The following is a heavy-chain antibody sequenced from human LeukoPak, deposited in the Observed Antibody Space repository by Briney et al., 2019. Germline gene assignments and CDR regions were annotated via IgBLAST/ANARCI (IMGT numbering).Heavy chain of an antibody. CDR3: TTDLGLTMIRGVIVH. V-gene: IGHV3-15*01. CDR2: IKSKGDGETT. Sequence: GGSLRLSCAASGFTFTNAWMSWVRQAPGKGLEWVGRIKSKGDGETTDYGAPVKGRFFMSRDDSKATLYLQMYGLETEDTAVYYCTTDLGLTMIRGVIVHWGQGTLVTVSS. CDR1: GFTFTNAW. D-gene: IGHD3-10*01. J-gene: IGHJ4*02.